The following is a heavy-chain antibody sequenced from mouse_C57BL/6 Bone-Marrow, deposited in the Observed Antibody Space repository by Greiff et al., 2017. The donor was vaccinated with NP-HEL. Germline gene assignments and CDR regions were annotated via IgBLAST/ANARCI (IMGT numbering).Heavy chain of an antibody. Sequence: EVKLMESGGGLVQPGESLKLSCESNEYEFPSHDMSWVRKTPEKRLELVAAINSDGGSTYYPDTMERRFIISRDNTKKTLYLQMSSLRSEDTALYYCARHSGYYPNWYFDVWGTGTTVTVSS. CDR3: ARHSGYYPNWYFDV. D-gene: IGHD2-3*01. CDR2: INSDGGST. J-gene: IGHJ1*03. CDR1: EYEFPSHD. V-gene: IGHV5-2*01.